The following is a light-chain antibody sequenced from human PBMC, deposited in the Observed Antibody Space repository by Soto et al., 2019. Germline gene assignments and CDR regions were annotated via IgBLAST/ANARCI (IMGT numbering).Light chain of an antibody. V-gene: IGKV4-1*01. CDR2: WAS. CDR3: QQYYSTPLT. Sequence: DIVMTQSPDSLAVSLGERATINCKSSQSVLYRSNNQNYLAWYQQKPGQPPKLLIYWASTRESGVPDRFSGRGSGTDFTLTISSLQAEDVAVYYCQQYYSTPLTFGQGTKLEIK. CDR1: QSVLYRSNNQNY. J-gene: IGKJ2*01.